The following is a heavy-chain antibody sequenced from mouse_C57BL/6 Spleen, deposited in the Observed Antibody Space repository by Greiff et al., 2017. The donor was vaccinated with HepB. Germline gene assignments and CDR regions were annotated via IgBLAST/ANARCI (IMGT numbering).Heavy chain of an antibody. D-gene: IGHD2-5*01. CDR3: ANTIVDYYAMDY. J-gene: IGHJ4*01. CDR1: GFTFSDYG. V-gene: IGHV5-17*01. Sequence: EVKLMESGGGLVKPGGSLKLSCAASGFTFSDYGMHWVRQAPEKGLEWVAYISSGSSTIYYADTVKGRFTISRDNAKNTLFLQMTSLRSEDTAMYYCANTIVDYYAMDYWGQGTSVTVSS. CDR2: ISSGSSTI.